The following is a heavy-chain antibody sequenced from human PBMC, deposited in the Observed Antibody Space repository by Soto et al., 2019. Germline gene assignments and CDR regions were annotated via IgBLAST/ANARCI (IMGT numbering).Heavy chain of an antibody. D-gene: IGHD1-26*01. CDR3: SPMYSGSFISY. CDR2: ISNDGRAK. J-gene: IGHJ4*02. Sequence: QAQLVESGGGVVQPGTSLRLSCAASGFVFSDYGMHWARQAPGKGLEWVTTISNDGRAKYYSDSVQGRFTVSRDNSKSMLYLQMNSLTVEDTAVYYCSPMYSGSFISYWGQGTLVTVSS. CDR1: GFVFSDYG. V-gene: IGHV3-30*03.